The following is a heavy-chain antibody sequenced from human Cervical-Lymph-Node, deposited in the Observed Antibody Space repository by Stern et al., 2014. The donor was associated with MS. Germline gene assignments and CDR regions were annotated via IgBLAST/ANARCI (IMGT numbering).Heavy chain of an antibody. D-gene: IGHD6-19*01. CDR3: ASSYTGWDNPYHFYGMDV. CDR2: IIPISGKA. Sequence: VQLVESGAEVKKPGSSVKVSCKASGDSLSGFAISWVRQAPGQGLEWMGGIIPISGKANYAQKFQDRVKLIADESTSTAYMELSSLKSEDAAVYYCASSYTGWDNPYHFYGMDVWGQGTTVTVSS. V-gene: IGHV1-69*01. CDR1: GDSLSGFA. J-gene: IGHJ6*02.